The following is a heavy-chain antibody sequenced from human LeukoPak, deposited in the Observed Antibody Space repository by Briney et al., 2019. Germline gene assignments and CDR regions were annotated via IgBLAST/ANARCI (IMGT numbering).Heavy chain of an antibody. Sequence: ASVKVSCKASGYTFTSYGISWVRQAPGQGLEWMGWISAYNGNTNYAQKLQGRVTMTTDTSTSTAYMELRSLRSDDTAVYYCARIIITMVRGVPNYFDYWGQGTLVTVSS. CDR3: ARIIITMVRGVPNYFDY. CDR1: GYTFTSYG. J-gene: IGHJ4*02. CDR2: ISAYNGNT. V-gene: IGHV1-18*01. D-gene: IGHD3-10*01.